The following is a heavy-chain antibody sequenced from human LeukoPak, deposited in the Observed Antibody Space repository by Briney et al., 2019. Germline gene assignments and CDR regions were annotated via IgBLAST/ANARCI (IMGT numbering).Heavy chain of an antibody. V-gene: IGHV1-18*01. CDR3: ARPTVAGRRDWFDP. D-gene: IGHD6-19*01. J-gene: IGHJ5*02. CDR1: GYTFTDYG. CDR2: ISAYNGNT. Sequence: ASVKVSCKASGYTFTDYGISWVRQAPGQGLEWMGWISAYNGNTKYAQRAQGRVSMTTDPSTSTAYMELRSLRSDDTAVYYCARPTVAGRRDWFDPWGQGTLVTVSS.